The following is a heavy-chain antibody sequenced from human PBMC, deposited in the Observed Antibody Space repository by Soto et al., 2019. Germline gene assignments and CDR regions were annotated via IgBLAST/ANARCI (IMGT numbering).Heavy chain of an antibody. J-gene: IGHJ4*02. Sequence: SETLSLTCTVSGGSIRSSGYFWGWIRQPPGKGLEWIGSIHNSGSTYYNPSLKSRVTISVDTSKSQFSLKLSSVTAADTAVYYCARGSRQQLVPRCDYWGQGTLVTVSS. D-gene: IGHD6-13*01. CDR2: IHNSGST. V-gene: IGHV4-39*01. CDR3: ARGSRQQLVPRCDY. CDR1: GGSIRSSGYF.